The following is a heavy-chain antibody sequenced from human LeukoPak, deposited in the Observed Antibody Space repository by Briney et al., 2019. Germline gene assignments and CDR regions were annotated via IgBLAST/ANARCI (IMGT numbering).Heavy chain of an antibody. J-gene: IGHJ2*01. D-gene: IGHD3-22*01. V-gene: IGHV4-59*01. CDR2: IYYSGST. Sequence: SETLSLTCTVSGGSISSYYWSWIRQPPGKGLEWIGYIYYSGSTNYNPSLKSRVTISVDTSKNQFSLKLSSVTAADTAVYYCARGGTPSYDSSGYYYVLGYWYFDLWGRGTLVTVS. CDR1: GGSISSYY. CDR3: ARGGTPSYDSSGYYYVLGYWYFDL.